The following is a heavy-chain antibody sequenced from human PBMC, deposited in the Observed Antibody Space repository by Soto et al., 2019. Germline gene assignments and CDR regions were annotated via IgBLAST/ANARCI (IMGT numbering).Heavy chain of an antibody. Sequence: EVQLVESGGGLVKPGGSMRLSCAASGFTFSSYSMNWVSQAPGKGLEWVSSISSSSSYIYYADSVKGRSTISRDNAKNSLYLQMNSLRAEDTAVYYCARDRDILSWGEFAFDIWGQGTMVTVSS. V-gene: IGHV3-21*01. CDR3: ARDRDILSWGEFAFDI. D-gene: IGHD3-16*01. CDR1: GFTFSSYS. CDR2: ISSSSSYI. J-gene: IGHJ3*02.